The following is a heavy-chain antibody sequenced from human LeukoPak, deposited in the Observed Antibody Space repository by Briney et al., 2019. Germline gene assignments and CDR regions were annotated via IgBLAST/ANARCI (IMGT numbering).Heavy chain of an antibody. D-gene: IGHD2-2*01. CDR1: GGSFSGDY. J-gene: IGHJ4*02. Sequence: SETLSLTCAVEGGSFSGDYWSWIRQPPGKGLEWIGEINHSGSTNYNPSLKSRVTISVDTSKNQFSLKLSSVTAADTAVYYCARERSKGCLDYWGQGPLVTVPS. CDR3: ARERSKGCLDY. V-gene: IGHV4-34*01. CDR2: INHSGST.